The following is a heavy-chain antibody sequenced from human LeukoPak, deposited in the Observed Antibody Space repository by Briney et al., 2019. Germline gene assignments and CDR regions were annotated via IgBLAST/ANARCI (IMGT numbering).Heavy chain of an antibody. CDR2: INSDGSST. V-gene: IGHV3-74*03. D-gene: IGHD5-24*01. CDR1: GFTFSSYW. Sequence: GGSLRLSCAASGFTFSSYWMYWVRQAPGKGLVWVSRINSDGSSTTYADSVKGRFTISRDNAKNTLYLQMNSLRAEDTAVYYWAREDGYNSLDYWGQGTLVTVSS. J-gene: IGHJ4*02. CDR3: AREDGYNSLDY.